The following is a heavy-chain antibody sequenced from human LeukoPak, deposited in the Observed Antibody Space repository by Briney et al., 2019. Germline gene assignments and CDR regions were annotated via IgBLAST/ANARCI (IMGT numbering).Heavy chain of an antibody. J-gene: IGHJ4*02. Sequence: SETLSLTCAVYGGSFRGYYWSYIPHPPGKGLEWIGEINHSGSTNYNPSLKSRVTISVDTSKNQFSLKLSSATAADTAVYYCARQISSGWYTFDYWGQGTLVSVSS. V-gene: IGHV4-34*01. D-gene: IGHD6-19*01. CDR2: INHSGST. CDR3: ARQISSGWYTFDY. CDR1: GGSFRGYY.